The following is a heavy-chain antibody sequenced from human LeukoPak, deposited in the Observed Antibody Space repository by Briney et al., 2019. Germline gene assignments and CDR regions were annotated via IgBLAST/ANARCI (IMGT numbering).Heavy chain of an antibody. Sequence: GGSLRLSCAASGFTFTSHSMNWVRQAPGKGLGWVSSISSGSSYIYYADSVKGRFTISRDNAKNSLYLQMNSLRAEDTAVYYCARGGISSWSQANWFDPWGQGTLVTVSS. D-gene: IGHD6-13*01. V-gene: IGHV3-21*01. CDR2: ISSGSSYI. CDR3: ARGGISSWSQANWFDP. CDR1: GFTFTSHS. J-gene: IGHJ5*02.